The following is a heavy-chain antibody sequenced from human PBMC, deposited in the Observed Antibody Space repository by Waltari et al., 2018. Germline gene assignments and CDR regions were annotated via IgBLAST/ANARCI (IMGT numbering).Heavy chain of an antibody. Sequence: QLQLQESGPGLVKPSETLSLTCTVSGGSISSSSYHWCWLRQPPGKGLEWVGSIYYSGSTYYNPSLKSRVTISVDTSKNQFSLKLSSVTAADTAVYYCARHQLGYCSGGSCSYFDYWGQGTLVTVSS. CDR3: ARHQLGYCSGGSCSYFDY. D-gene: IGHD2-15*01. CDR1: GGSISSSSYH. J-gene: IGHJ4*02. V-gene: IGHV4-39*07. CDR2: IYYSGST.